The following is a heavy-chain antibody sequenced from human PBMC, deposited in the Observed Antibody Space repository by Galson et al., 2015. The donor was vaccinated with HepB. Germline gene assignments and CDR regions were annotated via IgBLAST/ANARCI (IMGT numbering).Heavy chain of an antibody. CDR3: AREAGNVLGY. Sequence: CAISRDSVSSNIAAWNWIRQSPSRGLEWLGRTWYTSKWYNDYAVSVKSRITINPDTSKNQFSLQLNSVTPDDTAVYYCAREAGNVLGYWGQGTLVTVSS. V-gene: IGHV6-1*01. D-gene: IGHD1-14*01. CDR2: TWYTSKWYN. CDR1: RDSVSSNIAA. J-gene: IGHJ4*02.